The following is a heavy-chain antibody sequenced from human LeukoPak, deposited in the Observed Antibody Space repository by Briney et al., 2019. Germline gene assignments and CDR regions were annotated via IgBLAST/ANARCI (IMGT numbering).Heavy chain of an antibody. D-gene: IGHD1-20*01. CDR2: ISYDGSNK. CDR3: ARDVTDSFDY. CDR1: GFTFSSYW. Sequence: PGGSLRLSCAASGFTFSSYWMSWVRQAPGKGLEWVAVISYDGSNKYYADSVKGRFTISRDNSKNTLYLQMNSLRAEDTAVYYCARDVTDSFDYWGQGTLVTVSS. J-gene: IGHJ4*02. V-gene: IGHV3-30-3*01.